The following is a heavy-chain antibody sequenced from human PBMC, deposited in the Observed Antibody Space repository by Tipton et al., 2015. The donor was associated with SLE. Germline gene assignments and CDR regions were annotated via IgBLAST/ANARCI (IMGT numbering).Heavy chain of an antibody. Sequence: SLRLSCAASGFTFSSYGMHWVRQAPGKGLEWVAVIWYDGSNKYYADSVKGRFTISRDNSKNTLYLQMNSLRAEDTAVYYCAREGGDDSNYYMDVWGKGTTVTVSS. J-gene: IGHJ6*03. CDR2: IWYDGSNK. V-gene: IGHV3-30*19. D-gene: IGHD3-22*01. CDR3: AREGGDDSNYYMDV. CDR1: GFTFSSYG.